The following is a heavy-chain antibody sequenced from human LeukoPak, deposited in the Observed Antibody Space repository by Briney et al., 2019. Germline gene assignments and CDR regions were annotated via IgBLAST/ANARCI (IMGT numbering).Heavy chain of an antibody. J-gene: IGHJ3*02. Sequence: QPGGSLRLSCAASGFIFSNYWMNWVRQSPGKGLEWVANINQDGSEKYYVDSVKGRFTISRDSAKNSLYLQMNSLRAEDTAVYYCARDSPQALAILHAFDIWGHGTMVTVSS. CDR2: INQDGSEK. CDR1: GFIFSNYW. CDR3: ARDSPQALAILHAFDI. V-gene: IGHV3-7*01. D-gene: IGHD5-12*01.